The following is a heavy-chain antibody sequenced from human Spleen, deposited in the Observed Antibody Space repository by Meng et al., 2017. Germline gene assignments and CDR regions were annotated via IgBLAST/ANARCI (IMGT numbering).Heavy chain of an antibody. Sequence: VLSGAEFKKPGASVKVSCKPSGYTFTAYYIPWVRQAPGQGLEWMGHINPDTGDTLYAQKFQGRVSMTGDTSISTAYVELSGLRSDDTAVYYCTWDDKAVSDYWGQGTLVTVSS. J-gene: IGHJ4*02. CDR1: GYTFTAYY. V-gene: IGHV1-2*06. D-gene: IGHD2-15*01. CDR2: INPDTGDT. CDR3: TWDDKAVSDY.